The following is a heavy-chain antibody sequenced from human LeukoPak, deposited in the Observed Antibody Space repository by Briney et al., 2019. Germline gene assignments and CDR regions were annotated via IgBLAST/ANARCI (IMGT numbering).Heavy chain of an antibody. CDR1: GYTFTRNY. V-gene: IGHV1-46*01. J-gene: IGHJ4*02. CDR3: ARDQEGFDY. CDR2: IYPRDGST. Sequence: ASVKASCKASGYTFTRNYIHWVRQAPGQGLEWMGMIYPRDGSTSYAQKFQGRVTVTRDTSTSTVHMELSGLRSEDTAVYYCARDQEGFDYWGQGTLVTVSS.